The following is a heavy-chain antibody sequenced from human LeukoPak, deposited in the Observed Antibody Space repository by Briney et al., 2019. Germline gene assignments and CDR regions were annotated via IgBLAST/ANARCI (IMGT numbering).Heavy chain of an antibody. CDR3: ARGRRRWSWFDP. CDR2: INHSGST. CDR1: GGSFSGYY. Sequence: PSETLSLTCAVYGGSFSGYYWSWIRQPPGKGLEWIGEINHSGSTNYNPSLKSRVTISLDTSRNQFSLKLTSVTAADRAVYYCARGRRRWSWFDPWGQGTLVTVSS. J-gene: IGHJ5*02. D-gene: IGHD4-23*01. V-gene: IGHV4-34*01.